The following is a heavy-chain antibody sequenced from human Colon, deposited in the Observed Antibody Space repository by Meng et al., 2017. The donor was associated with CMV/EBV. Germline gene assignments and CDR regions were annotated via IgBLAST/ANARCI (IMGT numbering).Heavy chain of an antibody. CDR1: GDSLSGSTYY. J-gene: IGHJ3*01. CDR2: IYYSGST. Sequence: SETLSLTCTVSGDSLSGSTYYWAWIRQFPGKGLEWIGSIYYSGSTFYNPSLQSRLTISVDTSKNQFSLKPTSVTAADTAVYYCARQLNGDLGQDGFDFWGQGTRVTVSS. D-gene: IGHD3-16*01. V-gene: IGHV4-39*07. CDR3: ARQLNGDLGQDGFDF.